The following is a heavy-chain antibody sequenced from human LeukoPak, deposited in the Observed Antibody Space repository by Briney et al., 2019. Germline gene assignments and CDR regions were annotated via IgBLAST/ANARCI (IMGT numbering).Heavy chain of an antibody. Sequence: SETLSLTCSVSNGSISSSRYFWGWIRQPPGKGLEWIGSIDYSGSTYYNPSLKSRVTISVDTSKNHFSLDLSSVTAADTAVYYCARYYYGSGSYYYFDSWGQGTLVTVSS. D-gene: IGHD3-10*01. CDR2: IDYSGST. CDR3: ARYYYGSGSYYYFDS. V-gene: IGHV4-39*07. J-gene: IGHJ4*02. CDR1: NGSISSSRYF.